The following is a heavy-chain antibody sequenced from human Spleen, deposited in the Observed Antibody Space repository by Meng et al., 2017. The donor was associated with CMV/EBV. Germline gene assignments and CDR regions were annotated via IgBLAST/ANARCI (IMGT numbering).Heavy chain of an antibody. CDR1: GFSFSSYD. CDR2: IRDDGTNK. D-gene: IGHD6-19*01. CDR3: AKESPPVAAKNPVDY. V-gene: IGHV3-30*02. Sequence: GGSLRLSCAASGFSFSSYDMHWVRQAPGKGLEWVAFIRDDGTNKYCVGSVKGRFTISRDDSQNTLFLQMNSLKPEDTAVYYCAKESPPVAAKNPVDYWGQGTLVTVSS. J-gene: IGHJ4*02.